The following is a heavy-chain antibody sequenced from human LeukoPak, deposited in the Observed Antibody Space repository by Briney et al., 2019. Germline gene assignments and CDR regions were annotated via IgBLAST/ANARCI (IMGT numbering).Heavy chain of an antibody. D-gene: IGHD1-14*01. J-gene: IGHJ4*02. CDR1: GGSISSYY. V-gene: IGHV4-59*12. CDR2: IYYSGST. CDR3: ARDLYDDNRCFDF. Sequence: PSETLSLTCTVSGGSISSYYWSWIRQPPGKGLEWIGYIYYSGSTKYNPSLKSRVTMSVDTSKNQFSLRVDSVTAADTAVYYCARDLYDDNRCFDFWGQGILVTVSS.